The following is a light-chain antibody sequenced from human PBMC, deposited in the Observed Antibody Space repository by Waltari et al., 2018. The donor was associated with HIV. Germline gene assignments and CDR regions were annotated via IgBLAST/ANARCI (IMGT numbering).Light chain of an antibody. J-gene: IGLJ2*01. Sequence: QSALTQPASVSGSPGNSPTISCTGTSSDVGGYNYLSWYQQHPGKAPKLLIYEVSNRPSGVSNRFSGSKSGNTASLTISGLQAEDEAVYYCSSYTSSSVVFGGGTKLTVL. CDR3: SSYTSSSVV. CDR2: EVS. V-gene: IGLV2-14*01. CDR1: SSDVGGYNY.